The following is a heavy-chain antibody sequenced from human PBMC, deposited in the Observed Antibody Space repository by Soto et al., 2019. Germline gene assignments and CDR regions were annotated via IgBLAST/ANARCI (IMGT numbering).Heavy chain of an antibody. V-gene: IGHV4-34*01. D-gene: IGHD6-19*01. J-gene: IGHJ4*02. CDR3: ARGLITGSHYSGGWYYFDS. Sequence: QVQLQQSGAGLLKPSETLSLTCAVYGESFSGHIWTWIRQTPGKGLQWIGQINHSGSASYNPSLERRVTISVHTSNSQFSLELSSVTAADTAVYYCARGLITGSHYSGGWYYFDSWGQGTQVTVSS. CDR1: GESFSGHI. CDR2: INHSGSA.